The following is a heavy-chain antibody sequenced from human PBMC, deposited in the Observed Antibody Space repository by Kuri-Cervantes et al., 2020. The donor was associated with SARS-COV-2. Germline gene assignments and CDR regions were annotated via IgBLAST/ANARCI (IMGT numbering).Heavy chain of an antibody. D-gene: IGHD3-22*01. J-gene: IGHJ5*02. V-gene: IGHV4-59*01. CDR1: DGSISNYY. CDR3: ARGGTYYYDRSGFDWFDP. CDR2: IYHSGST. Sequence: GSLRLSCTISDGSISNYYWSWIRQPPGKGLEWIGYIYHSGSTNYNPSLNSRVTISIVTSKNQFALRLSTVTAADTAVYYCARGGTYYYDRSGFDWFDPWGQGTLVTVSS.